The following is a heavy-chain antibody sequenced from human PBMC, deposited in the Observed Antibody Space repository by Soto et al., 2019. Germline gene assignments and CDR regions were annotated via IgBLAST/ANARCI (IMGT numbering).Heavy chain of an antibody. V-gene: IGHV4-34*01. CDR1: GGSFSGYY. CDR2: INHSGST. CDR3: ARGGPFVVVPAAKVGGYYYYYYMDV. Sequence: SETLSLTCAVYGGSFSGYYWGWIRQPPGKGLEWIGEINHSGSTNYNPSLKSRVTISVDTSKNQFSLKLSSVTAADTAVYYCARGGPFVVVPAAKVGGYYYYYYMDVWGKGTTVTVSS. J-gene: IGHJ6*03. D-gene: IGHD2-2*01.